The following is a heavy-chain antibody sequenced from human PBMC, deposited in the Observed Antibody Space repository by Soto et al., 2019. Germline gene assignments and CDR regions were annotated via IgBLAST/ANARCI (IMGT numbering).Heavy chain of an antibody. D-gene: IGHD6-13*01. J-gene: IGHJ5*02. CDR2: IVVGSGNT. Sequence: SVKVSCKASGFTFTSSAVQWVRQARGQRLEWIGWIVVGSGNTNYAQKFQERVTITRDMSTSTAYMELSSLRSEDTAVYYCAADLGAAAAEYNWFDPWGQGTLVTVYS. CDR3: AADLGAAAAEYNWFDP. CDR1: GFTFTSSA. V-gene: IGHV1-58*01.